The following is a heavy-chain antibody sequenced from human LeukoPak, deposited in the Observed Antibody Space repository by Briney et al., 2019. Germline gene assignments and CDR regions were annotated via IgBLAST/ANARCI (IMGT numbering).Heavy chain of an antibody. CDR2: ISSNGGST. CDR3: AKDVTMVRGVIPAVFDY. Sequence: GGSLRLSCAASGFTFSSYAMHWVRQAPGKGLEYVSAISSNGGSTYYANSVKGRFTISRDNSKNTLYLQMNSLRAEDTAVYYCAKDVTMVRGVIPAVFDYWGQGTLVTVSS. D-gene: IGHD3-10*01. J-gene: IGHJ4*02. CDR1: GFTFSSYA. V-gene: IGHV3-64*01.